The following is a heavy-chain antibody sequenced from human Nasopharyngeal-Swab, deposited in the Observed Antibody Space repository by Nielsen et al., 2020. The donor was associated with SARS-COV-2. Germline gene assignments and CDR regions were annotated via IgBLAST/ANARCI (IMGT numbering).Heavy chain of an antibody. CDR3: ARVGYDFWSGYYVGYGMDV. CDR1: GGSFSGYY. Sequence: SETLSLTCAVYGGSFSGYYWSWIRQLPGKGLEWIGEINHSGSTNYNPSLKSRVTISVDTSKNQFSLKLSSVNAADTAVYYCARVGYDFWSGYYVGYGMDVWGQGTTVTVSS. CDR2: INHSGST. J-gene: IGHJ6*02. V-gene: IGHV4-34*01. D-gene: IGHD3-3*01.